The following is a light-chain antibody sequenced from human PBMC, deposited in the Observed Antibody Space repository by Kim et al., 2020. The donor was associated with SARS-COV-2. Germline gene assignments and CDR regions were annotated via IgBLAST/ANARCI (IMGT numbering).Light chain of an antibody. CDR1: ETVTSTY. CDR3: QQYGRSPRN. J-gene: IGKJ2*01. Sequence: SPGESATLSCRASETVTSTYLAWYQHRPGQAPRLLIYAASSRATGIPDRFNGSGSGTDFTLTISRLEREDVAVYYCQQYGRSPRNFGQGTKVDIK. CDR2: AAS. V-gene: IGKV3-20*01.